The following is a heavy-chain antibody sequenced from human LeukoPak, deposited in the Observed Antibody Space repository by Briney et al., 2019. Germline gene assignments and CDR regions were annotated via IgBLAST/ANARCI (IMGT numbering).Heavy chain of an antibody. Sequence: GGSLRLSCAASGFTFTNYSMNWVRQAPGKGLEWVSSISRSSSYICYAASVKGRFTISRDNAKNSLYLQMNSLRVEDTAVYYCARENTHDYGLLVWGQGTLVTVSS. CDR1: GFTFTNYS. J-gene: IGHJ4*02. CDR2: ISRSSSYI. CDR3: ARENTHDYGLLV. V-gene: IGHV3-21*04. D-gene: IGHD4-17*01.